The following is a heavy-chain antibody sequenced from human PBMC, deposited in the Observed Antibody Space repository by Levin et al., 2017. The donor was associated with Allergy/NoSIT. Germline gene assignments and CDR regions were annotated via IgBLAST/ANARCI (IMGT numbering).Heavy chain of an antibody. CDR3: ARERGIAVAGTFGPIYGMDV. J-gene: IGHJ6*02. Sequence: ASVKVSCKASGYTFTGYYMHWVRQAPGQGLEWMGWINPNSGGTNYAQKFQGRVTMTRDTSISTAYMELSRLRSDDTAVYYCARERGIAVAGTFGPIYGMDVWGQGTTVTVSS. D-gene: IGHD6-19*01. CDR2: INPNSGGT. CDR1: GYTFTGYY. V-gene: IGHV1-2*02.